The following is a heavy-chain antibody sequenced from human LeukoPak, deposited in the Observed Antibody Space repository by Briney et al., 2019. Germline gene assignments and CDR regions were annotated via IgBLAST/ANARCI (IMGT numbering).Heavy chain of an antibody. CDR3: AKGAFGSHLAEDAFDI. J-gene: IGHJ3*02. D-gene: IGHD1-26*01. V-gene: IGHV3-30*18. CDR1: GFTFSSYG. Sequence: GGSLRLSCAASGFTFSSYGMHWVRQAPGKGLEWVAVISYDGSNKYYADSVKGRFTISRDNSKNTLYLQMNSLRAEDTAVYYCAKGAFGSHLAEDAFDIWGQGTMVTVSS. CDR2: ISYDGSNK.